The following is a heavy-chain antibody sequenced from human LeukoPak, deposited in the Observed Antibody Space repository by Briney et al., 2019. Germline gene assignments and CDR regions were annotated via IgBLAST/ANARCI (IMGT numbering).Heavy chain of an antibody. CDR2: ISNGGST. J-gene: IGHJ3*02. Sequence: SETLSLTCTVSGGSISSYYWSWLRQPPGEGLEWIGYISNGGSTIYNPSLMSRVTISVDPSKNQLSLRLTSVTAADTAVYYCVRLQPNSGDWAFDIWGQGTMVSVSS. D-gene: IGHD2-21*02. CDR1: GGSISSYY. V-gene: IGHV4-59*01. CDR3: VRLQPNSGDWAFDI.